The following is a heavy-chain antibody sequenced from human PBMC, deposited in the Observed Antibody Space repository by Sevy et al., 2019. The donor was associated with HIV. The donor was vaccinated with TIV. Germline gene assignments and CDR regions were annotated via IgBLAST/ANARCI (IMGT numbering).Heavy chain of an antibody. CDR1: AFSLTDNY. D-gene: IGHD3-10*01. V-gene: IGHV3-11*04. Sequence: GGSLRLSCTSSAFSLTDNYISWIRQAPGKGLEWVSHISNSGPTRNYADSVRGRFTISRDKAKNSGNLQMKSLRVEDTGVYFCAREMGDGPGTIGAIDGWGQRTMVTVSS. J-gene: IGHJ3*01. CDR2: ISNSGPTR. CDR3: AREMGDGPGTIGAIDG.